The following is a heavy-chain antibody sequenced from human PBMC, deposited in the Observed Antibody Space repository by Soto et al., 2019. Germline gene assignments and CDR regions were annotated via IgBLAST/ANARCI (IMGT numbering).Heavy chain of an antibody. CDR1: GFTFRIYA. CDR2: ISAAGGST. J-gene: IGHJ4*02. D-gene: IGHD1-26*01. CDR3: AKDLSTYYYFDF. Sequence: EVQLLECGGDLVQPGGSLRLSCAASGFTFRIYAMTWVRQAPGKGLEWVSTISAAGGSTFYADSVKGRFTIYRDNSKNTLYLQMNSLRADDTAIYYCAKDLSTYYYFDFWGQGTLVTVSS. V-gene: IGHV3-23*01.